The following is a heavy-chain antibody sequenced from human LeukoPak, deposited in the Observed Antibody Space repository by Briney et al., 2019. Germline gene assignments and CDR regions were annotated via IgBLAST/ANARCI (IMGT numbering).Heavy chain of an antibody. CDR2: IDPSDSYT. Sequence: GESLRISCKGSGYSFTNYWISWVRQMPGKGLEWMGRIDPSDSYTNYSPSFQGHVTISADKSISTAYLQWSSLKASDTAMYYCASGYDDSYGMDVWGKGTTVTVSS. D-gene: IGHD5-12*01. CDR1: GYSFTNYW. J-gene: IGHJ6*04. CDR3: ASGYDDSYGMDV. V-gene: IGHV5-10-1*01.